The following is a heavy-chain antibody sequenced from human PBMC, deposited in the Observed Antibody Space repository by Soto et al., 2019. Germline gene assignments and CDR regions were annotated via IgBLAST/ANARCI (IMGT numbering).Heavy chain of an antibody. CDR3: ARDQYSSSWYNLVGWFDP. J-gene: IGHJ5*02. CDR2: IKQDGSGK. Sequence: GSLRLSCAASGFTFSSYWMSWVRQAPGKGLEWVANIKQDGSGKYYVDSVKGRFTISRDNAKNSLYLQMNSLRAEDTAAYYCARDQYSSSWYNLVGWFDPWGQGTLVTVSS. V-gene: IGHV3-7*01. D-gene: IGHD6-13*01. CDR1: GFTFSSYW.